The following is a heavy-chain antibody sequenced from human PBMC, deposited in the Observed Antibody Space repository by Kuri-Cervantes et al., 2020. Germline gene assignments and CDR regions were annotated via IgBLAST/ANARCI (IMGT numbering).Heavy chain of an antibody. CDR2: TSSSSSYI. D-gene: IGHD3-22*01. V-gene: IGHV3-21*03. CDR1: GFAFSSRW. Sequence: GESLKISCVASGFAFSSRWIHRVRQAPGKGLVWVSSTSSSSSYIYYADSVKGRFTICRDNAKNSLYLQMNSLRAEDTAVYYCARATISVYYDSSEYRLDYWGQGTRVTVSS. CDR3: ARATISVYYDSSEYRLDY. J-gene: IGHJ4*02.